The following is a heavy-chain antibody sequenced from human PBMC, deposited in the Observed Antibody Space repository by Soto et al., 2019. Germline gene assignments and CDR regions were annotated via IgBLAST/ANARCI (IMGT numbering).Heavy chain of an antibody. D-gene: IGHD1-1*01. J-gene: IGHJ4*02. CDR2: VSDNGGRT. CDR1: GFTFSNYG. V-gene: IGHV3-23*01. CDR3: AKDYWNTRYFDN. Sequence: PRGSLLLSCASSGFTFSNYGMSWVGQAPGKGLDWVSAVSDNGGRTRYADSVKGRFTISRDNSQNTLYLQMLSLRADDTAIYYCAKDYWNTRYFDNWGQGTMVTVSS.